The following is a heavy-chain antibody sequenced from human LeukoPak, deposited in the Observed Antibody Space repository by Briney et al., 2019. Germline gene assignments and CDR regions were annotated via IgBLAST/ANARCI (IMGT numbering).Heavy chain of an antibody. D-gene: IGHD3-10*01. Sequence: GGSLRLSCAASGFTFSSYNINWVRQAPGKGLEWVSYISSSSNTIHYADSVKGRFTVSRDNAKNSLYLQMNSLRAEDTAVYYCARGARFGGTYFDYWGQGTLVTVSS. J-gene: IGHJ4*02. CDR2: ISSSSNTI. V-gene: IGHV3-48*04. CDR1: GFTFSSYN. CDR3: ARGARFGGTYFDY.